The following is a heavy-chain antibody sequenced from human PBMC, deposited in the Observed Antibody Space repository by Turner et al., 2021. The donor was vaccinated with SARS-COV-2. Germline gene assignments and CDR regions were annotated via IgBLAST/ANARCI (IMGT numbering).Heavy chain of an antibody. CDR2: IYDSGST. Sequence: QLQLQESGPGLVKPSETLSLTRTVSGGSISSSPYYWGWIRQPPGKGLEWIGSIYDSGSTYYNPSLKSRFTISVDTSKNQFSRKLSSVTAADTAVYYCARRSEGYYGSGSHWFDPLGQGTLVTVSS. D-gene: IGHD3-10*01. CDR1: GGSISSSPYY. CDR3: ARRSEGYYGSGSHWFDP. J-gene: IGHJ5*02. V-gene: IGHV4-39*01.